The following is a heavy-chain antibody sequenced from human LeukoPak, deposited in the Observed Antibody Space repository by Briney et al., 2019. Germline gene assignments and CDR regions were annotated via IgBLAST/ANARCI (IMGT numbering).Heavy chain of an antibody. V-gene: IGHV3-11*05. J-gene: IGHJ4*02. CDR3: ARVNRAASVVDY. CDR1: GFTFSDYY. CDR2: ISSSSSYT. Sequence: NAGGSLRLSCAASGFTFSDYYMSWIRQAPGKGLEWFSYISSSSSYTNYADSVKGRFTISRDNAKNSLYLQMNSLRAEDTAVYYCARVNRAASVVDYWGQGTLVTVSS. D-gene: IGHD2-21*01.